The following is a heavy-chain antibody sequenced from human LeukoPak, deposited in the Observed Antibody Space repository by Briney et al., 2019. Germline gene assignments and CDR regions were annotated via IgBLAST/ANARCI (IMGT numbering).Heavy chain of an antibody. Sequence: SETLSLTCTVSGGSVGGYSWSWIRQPPGKGLEWIGFIFYTGSTNYNPSLKSGGTISVDKTKNQFSLRLSSVTAADTAVYYCARGGGYNTFDYWGQGTLVTVSS. CDR2: IFYTGST. J-gene: IGHJ4*02. CDR3: ARGGGYNTFDY. V-gene: IGHV4-59*02. D-gene: IGHD5-24*01. CDR1: GGSVGGYS.